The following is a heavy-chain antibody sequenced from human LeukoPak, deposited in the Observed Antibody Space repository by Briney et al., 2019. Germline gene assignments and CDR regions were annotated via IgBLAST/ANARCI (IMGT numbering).Heavy chain of an antibody. D-gene: IGHD3-10*01. CDR1: GYSLSSGYY. Sequence: SETLSLTCAVSGYSLSSGYYWGWIRQPPGKGLGWIGSIYHSGSTFYNPSLKSRVTISVDTSKNQFSLKLSSVTAADTAVYYCARSFGGAFDYWGQGTLVTVSS. J-gene: IGHJ4*02. V-gene: IGHV4-38-2*01. CDR2: IYHSGST. CDR3: ARSFGGAFDY.